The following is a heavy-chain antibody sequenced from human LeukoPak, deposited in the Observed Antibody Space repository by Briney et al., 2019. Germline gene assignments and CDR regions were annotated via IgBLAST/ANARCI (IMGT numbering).Heavy chain of an antibody. Sequence: GESLKISCKGSGYNFPYYYIAWVRQMPGKGLEWMGIIYPGGSDPKYSPSFQGQVTISVDKSISTAYLQWSSLRASDTAMYYCARHGYSSGWYGWFDPWGQGTLVTVSS. CDR3: ARHGYSSGWYGWFDP. CDR1: GYNFPYYY. J-gene: IGHJ5*02. CDR2: IYPGGSDP. V-gene: IGHV5-51*01. D-gene: IGHD6-19*01.